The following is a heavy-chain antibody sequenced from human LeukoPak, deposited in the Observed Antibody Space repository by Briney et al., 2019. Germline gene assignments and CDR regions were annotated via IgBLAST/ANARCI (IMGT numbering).Heavy chain of an antibody. CDR1: GFTFSSYW. CDR2: IGGSDGST. J-gene: IGHJ4*02. CDR3: AKRDSSSSYPYYFDY. D-gene: IGHD3-22*01. V-gene: IGHV3-23*01. Sequence: GGSLRLSCAASGFTFSSYWMSWARQAPGKGLEWVSAIGGSDGSTYYADSVKGRFTISRDNSKDTLYLQMNSLRAEDTAVYYCAKRDSSSSYPYYFDYWGQGTLVTVSS.